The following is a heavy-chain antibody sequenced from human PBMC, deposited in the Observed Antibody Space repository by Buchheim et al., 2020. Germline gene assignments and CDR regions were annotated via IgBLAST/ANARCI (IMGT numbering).Heavy chain of an antibody. D-gene: IGHD2-15*01. CDR2: ISRSSRLR. V-gene: IGHV3-48*04. CDR3: ARVRGSSCWPSVYYYGMDV. Sequence: EVQLVESGGGLVQPGGSLRLSCAASGFTFSSYSMNWVRQAPGKGLEWVSYISRSSRLRYYADSVKGRFTISRDNAKNSLYLHMNSLTAEDTALFYCARVRGSSCWPSVYYYGMDVCTQGTT. CDR1: GFTFSSYS. J-gene: IGHJ6*01.